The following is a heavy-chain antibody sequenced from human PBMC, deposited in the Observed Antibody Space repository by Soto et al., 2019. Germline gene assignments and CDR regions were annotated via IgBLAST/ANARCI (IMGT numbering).Heavy chain of an antibody. CDR3: ARGVAGVWNSYFDS. CDR2: ISGSGTTV. D-gene: IGHD1-7*01. J-gene: IGHJ4*02. CDR1: GFIFSNYE. Sequence: VQLVESGGGLVQPGGSLRLSCAASGFIFSNYEINWVRQAPGKGLEWVAFISGSGTTVNYADSVKGRFTISRDNAKNLLYLQMSSLRAEDTALYSCARGVAGVWNSYFDSWGQGTLVTVSS. V-gene: IGHV3-48*03.